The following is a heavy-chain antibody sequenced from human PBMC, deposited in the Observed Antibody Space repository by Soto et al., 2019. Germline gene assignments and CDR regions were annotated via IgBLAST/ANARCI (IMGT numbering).Heavy chain of an antibody. D-gene: IGHD3-10*01. CDR2: ISGSGDNT. Sequence: GGSLRLSCAASGFTVSSNYMSWVRQAPGKGLELVSSISGSGDNTYYADSLKGRFTISRDNSKNTLYLQVNGLRAEDTAVYYCAKAVWGYGHFDYWGQGTLVTVSS. CDR1: GFTVSSNY. V-gene: IGHV3-23*01. CDR3: AKAVWGYGHFDY. J-gene: IGHJ4*02.